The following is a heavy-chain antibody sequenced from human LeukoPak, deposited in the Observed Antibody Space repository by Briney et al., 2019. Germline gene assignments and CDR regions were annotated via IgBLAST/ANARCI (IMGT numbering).Heavy chain of an antibody. V-gene: IGHV3-53*01. CDR1: GFTVSSNY. J-gene: IGHJ4*02. D-gene: IGHD4-17*01. CDR3: ARDLATVTTELN. Sequence: GGSLRLSCAASGFTVSSNYMSWVRQAPGKGLEWVSVIYSGGSTYYADSVKGRFTISRDDSKNTLYLQMNSLRAEDTAVYYCARDLATVTTELNWGQGTLVTVSS. CDR2: IYSGGST.